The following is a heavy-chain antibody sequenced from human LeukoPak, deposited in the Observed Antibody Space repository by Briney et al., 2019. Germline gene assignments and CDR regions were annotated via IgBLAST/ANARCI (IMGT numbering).Heavy chain of an antibody. J-gene: IGHJ4*02. CDR3: ARQIASAGTAGFDF. D-gene: IGHD6-13*01. V-gene: IGHV4-4*07. CDR1: GGSISSYY. CDR2: IYSTGST. Sequence: SETLSLTCTVSGGSISSYYWSWIRQPAGKGLEWIGRIYSTGSTNYNPSLKCRVTMSVDTSKNQFSLRLRSVTAADTAVYYCARQIASAGTAGFDFWGQGALVTVFS.